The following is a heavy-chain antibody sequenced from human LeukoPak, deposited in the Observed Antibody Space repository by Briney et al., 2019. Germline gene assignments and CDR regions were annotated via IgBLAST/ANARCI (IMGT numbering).Heavy chain of an antibody. CDR2: IKQDGSEK. D-gene: IGHD3-22*01. Sequence: PGRSLRLSCAASGFTFSTFWMSWVRQAPGKGLEWVANIKQDGSEKYYVDSVKGRFTISRDNAKNSLYLQMNSLRAEDTAVYYCARDRYEYDSSTYFGCYAWGLGTLVTVSS. CDR1: GFTFSTFW. J-gene: IGHJ5*02. V-gene: IGHV3-7*01. CDR3: ARDRYEYDSSTYFGCYA.